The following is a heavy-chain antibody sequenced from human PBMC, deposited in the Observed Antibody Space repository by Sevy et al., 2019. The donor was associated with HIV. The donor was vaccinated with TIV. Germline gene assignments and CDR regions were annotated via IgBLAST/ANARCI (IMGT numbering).Heavy chain of an antibody. CDR1: GFTFSSYE. J-gene: IGHJ4*02. CDR2: ISNSGTTI. Sequence: GGSLRLSCAASGFTFSSYEMNWVRQAPGKGLEWVSYISNSGTTISYSDSVKGGFTISRDNARNSLYLQMNSRRAEDTAVYYCARDLPPSATTVAHFDCWGQGTLVTVSS. V-gene: IGHV3-48*03. CDR3: ARDLPPSATTVAHFDC. D-gene: IGHD4-17*01.